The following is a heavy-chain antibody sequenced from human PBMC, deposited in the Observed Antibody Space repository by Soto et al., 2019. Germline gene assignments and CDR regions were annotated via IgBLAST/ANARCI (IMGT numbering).Heavy chain of an antibody. CDR1: GFTFSSYA. V-gene: IGHV3-30-3*01. CDR3: ARLIVATRSAENYFDY. CDR2: ISYDGSNK. D-gene: IGHD5-12*01. Sequence: QVQLVESGGGVVQPGRSLRLSCAASGFTFSSYAMHWVRQAPGKGLEWVAVISYDGSNKYYADSVKGRFTISRDNSKNTLYLQMNSLRDEDTAAYYCARLIVATRSAENYFDYWGQGTLVTVSS. J-gene: IGHJ4*02.